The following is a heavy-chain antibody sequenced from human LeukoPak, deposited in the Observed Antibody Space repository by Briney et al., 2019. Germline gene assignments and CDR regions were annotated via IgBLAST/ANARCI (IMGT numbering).Heavy chain of an antibody. J-gene: IGHJ5*02. CDR1: GFTFSSYA. Sequence: PGGSLRLSCAASGFTFSSYAMSWVRQAPGKGLEWVSAISGSGGSTYYADSVKGRFTISRDNSKNTLYLQMNSLRAEDTAVYYCAKGGKGITIFGVVPFDPWGQGTLVTVSP. V-gene: IGHV3-23*01. D-gene: IGHD3-3*01. CDR3: AKGGKGITIFGVVPFDP. CDR2: ISGSGGST.